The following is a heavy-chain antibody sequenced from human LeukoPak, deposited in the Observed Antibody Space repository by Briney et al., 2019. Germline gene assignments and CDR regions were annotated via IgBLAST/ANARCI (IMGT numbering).Heavy chain of an antibody. CDR3: ARYDSNDGLVDY. CDR1: GGSISSYY. D-gene: IGHD3-16*01. V-gene: IGHV4-59*01. Sequence: PSETLSLTCTVSGGSISSYYWTWIRQPPGKRLEWIGYIYYSGSTNYNPSLESRVTISVDRSKNQFSLKLISVTAADTAVYYCARYDSNDGLVDYWGQGTLVTVSS. CDR2: IYYSGST. J-gene: IGHJ4*02.